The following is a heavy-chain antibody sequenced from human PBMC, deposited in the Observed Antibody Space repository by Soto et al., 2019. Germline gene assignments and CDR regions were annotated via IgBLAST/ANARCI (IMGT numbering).Heavy chain of an antibody. D-gene: IGHD2-15*01. CDR3: AGLLGYCSGGSCYPIDY. J-gene: IGHJ4*02. V-gene: IGHV3-21*01. Sequence: EVQLVESGGGLVKPGGSLRLSCAASGFTFSSYSMNWVRQAPGKGLEWVSSISSSSSYIYYEDSVKGRFTISRDNAKNSLYLQMNSLRAADTAVYYCAGLLGYCSGGSCYPIDYWCQGTLVTVSS. CDR2: ISSSSSYI. CDR1: GFTFSSYS.